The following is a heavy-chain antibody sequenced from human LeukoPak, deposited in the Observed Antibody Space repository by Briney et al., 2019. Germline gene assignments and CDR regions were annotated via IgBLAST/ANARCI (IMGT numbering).Heavy chain of an antibody. CDR1: GFTFSSFW. Sequence: PGGSLRLSCAASGFTFSSFWMSWVRQAPGKGLERVANIKHDGSEKYYVASVKGRFTISRDNAKNSLYLQMNSLRVEDTAVYYCTRGHYDSYWGQGTLVTVSS. V-gene: IGHV3-7*01. CDR2: IKHDGSEK. CDR3: TRGHYDSY. D-gene: IGHD3-16*01. J-gene: IGHJ4*02.